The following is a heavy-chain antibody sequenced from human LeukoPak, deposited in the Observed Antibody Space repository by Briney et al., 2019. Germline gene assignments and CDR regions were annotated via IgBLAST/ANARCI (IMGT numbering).Heavy chain of an antibody. D-gene: IGHD1-7*01. Sequence: GSLRVSCVGSGYTFTGYYMHWVRQAPGQGVGRMGFINPNSASTNYAQKFQGLVTMTSNTSISTAYMELSRLRSDDTAVYYCARNNCNYEYFDYWGQGTLVTVSS. J-gene: IGHJ4*02. CDR1: GYTFTGYY. CDR3: ARNNCNYEYFDY. V-gene: IGHV1-2*04. CDR2: INPNSAST.